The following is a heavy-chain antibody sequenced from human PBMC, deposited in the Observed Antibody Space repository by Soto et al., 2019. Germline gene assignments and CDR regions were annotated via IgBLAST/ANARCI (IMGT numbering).Heavy chain of an antibody. Sequence: QVQLQESGPGLVKPSGTLSLTCAVSGGSISSSNWWSWVRQPPGKGLEWIGEIYHSGSTNDNPSLKSRVTISVDKSKAQFSLKLSSLTAADTAVYYCARRPSSSGYCYYYYGMNVWGQGTTVTVSS. CDR3: ARRPSSSGYCYYYYGMNV. V-gene: IGHV4-4*02. D-gene: IGHD3-22*01. J-gene: IGHJ6*02. CDR1: GGSISSSNW. CDR2: IYHSGST.